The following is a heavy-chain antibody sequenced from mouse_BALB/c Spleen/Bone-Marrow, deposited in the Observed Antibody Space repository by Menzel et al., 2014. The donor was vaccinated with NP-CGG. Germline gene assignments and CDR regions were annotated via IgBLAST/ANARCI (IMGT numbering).Heavy chain of an antibody. Sequence: VQLKESGPELVIPGASVKISCKASGYTFTDYNMHWVKQSHGKSLDWIGYIYPYNGGTGYNQKFKSKATLTVDNSSSTAYMELRSLTSEDSAVYYCARGRAYGNYVWFAYWGQGTLVTVSA. J-gene: IGHJ3*01. V-gene: IGHV1S29*02. CDR3: ARGRAYGNYVWFAY. D-gene: IGHD2-1*01. CDR2: IYPYNGGT. CDR1: GYTFTDYN.